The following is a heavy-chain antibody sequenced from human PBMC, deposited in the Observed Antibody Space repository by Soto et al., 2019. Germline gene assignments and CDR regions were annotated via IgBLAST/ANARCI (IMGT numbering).Heavy chain of an antibody. V-gene: IGHV1-8*01. CDR3: ARVFEDNMVASDY. D-gene: IGHD5-12*01. CDR1: GYSFTSYD. J-gene: IGHJ4*02. CDR2: MNPNSGNT. Sequence: ASVKVSCKASGYSFTSYDINWVRQATGQGLEWMGWMNPNSGNTGYAQKFQGRVTMTRNTSISTAYMELSSLRSEDTAVYYCARVFEDNMVASDYWGQGTLVTVSS.